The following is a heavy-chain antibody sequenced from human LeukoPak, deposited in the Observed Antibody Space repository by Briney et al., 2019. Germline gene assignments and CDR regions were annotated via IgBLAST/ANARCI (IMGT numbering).Heavy chain of an antibody. CDR2: TYYRSKWYN. CDR3: ARKRLSADSFDI. V-gene: IGHV6-1*01. D-gene: IGHD4/OR15-4a*01. J-gene: IGHJ3*02. CDR1: GDSVSSNSTA. Sequence: SQTLSLTCAISGDSVSSNSTAWNWIRQSPSRGLEWLGRTYYRSKWYNDYTLSVKSRITFNPDTSKNQFSLQLNSVTPEDTAVYYYARKRLSADSFDIWGQGTMVTVSS.